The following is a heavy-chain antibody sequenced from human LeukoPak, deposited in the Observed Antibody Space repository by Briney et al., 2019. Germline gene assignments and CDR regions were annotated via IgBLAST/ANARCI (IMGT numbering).Heavy chain of an antibody. J-gene: IGHJ4*02. CDR3: VRVPPGTTIYAY. CDR2: MNPNNSDI. Sequence: ASVTVSCTASGYTFTSYHINWARQATGQGLEWVGWMNPNNSDIGYAQKFQGRVTMTRNTPIGTAYMELSSLRSEDTAIYYCVRVPPGTTIYAYWGQGTLVTVSS. V-gene: IGHV1-8*01. D-gene: IGHD1-14*01. CDR1: GYTFTSYH.